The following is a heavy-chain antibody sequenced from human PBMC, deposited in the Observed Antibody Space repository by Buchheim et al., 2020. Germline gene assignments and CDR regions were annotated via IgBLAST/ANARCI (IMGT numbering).Heavy chain of an antibody. CDR2: INPNSGGT. CDR1: GYTFTGYY. CDR3: ARARHEVGGFYDSSGYYYDY. J-gene: IGHJ4*02. D-gene: IGHD3-22*01. V-gene: IGHV1-2*02. Sequence: QVQLVQSGAEVKKPGASVKVSCKASGYTFTGYYMHWVRQAPGQGLEWMGWINPNSGGTNYAQKFQGRVTMTRDTSISTAYMELRRLRYDDTAVYYCARARHEVGGFYDSSGYYYDYWGQGTL.